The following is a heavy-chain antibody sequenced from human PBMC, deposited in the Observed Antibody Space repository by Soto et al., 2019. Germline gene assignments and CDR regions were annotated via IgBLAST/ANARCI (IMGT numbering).Heavy chain of an antibody. D-gene: IGHD3-3*01. CDR2: IYYSGST. CDR3: ARVVTIFGVVIIDWFDP. V-gene: IGHV4-31*03. CDR1: GGSISRGGYY. J-gene: IGHJ5*02. Sequence: TLSLTCTVSGGSISRGGYYWSWIRQHTGKGLEWIGYIYYSGSTYYNPSLKSRVTISVDTSKNQFSLKLSSVTAAGTAVYYCARVVTIFGVVIIDWFDPWGQGTLVTVSS.